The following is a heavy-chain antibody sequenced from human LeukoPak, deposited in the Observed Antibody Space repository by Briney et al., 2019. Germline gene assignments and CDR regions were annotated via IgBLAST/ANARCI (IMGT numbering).Heavy chain of an antibody. D-gene: IGHD2-2*01. CDR2: IYYSGST. V-gene: IGHV4-39*07. CDR3: ARLHRGVGDSIVVVPAELLEDAFDI. CDR1: GGSISSSSYY. Sequence: PSETLSLTCTVSGGSISSSSYYWGWIRQPPGKGLEWIGSIYYSGSTYYNPSLKSRVTISVDTSKNQFSLKLSCVTAADTAVYYCARLHRGVGDSIVVVPAELLEDAFDIWGQGTMVTVSS. J-gene: IGHJ3*02.